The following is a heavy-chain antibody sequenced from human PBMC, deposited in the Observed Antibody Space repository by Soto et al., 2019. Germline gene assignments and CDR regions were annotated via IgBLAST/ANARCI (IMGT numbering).Heavy chain of an antibody. V-gene: IGHV1-18*01. J-gene: IGHJ4*02. CDR2: ISAHSGNT. Sequence: QVHLVQSGAEVKKPGASVKVSCKASGYTFTSYGITWVRQAPGQGLEWMGWISAHSGNTDYAQKPQGRVIVTRDTSTSTAYMELRSLRSDDTAVYYCARGRYGDYWGQGALVTVSS. CDR1: GYTFTSYG. CDR3: ARGRYGDY. D-gene: IGHD1-1*01.